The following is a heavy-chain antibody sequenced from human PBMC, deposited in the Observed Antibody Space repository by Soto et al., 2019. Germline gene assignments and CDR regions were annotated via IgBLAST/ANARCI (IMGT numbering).Heavy chain of an antibody. CDR2: ISYDGTTK. V-gene: IGHV3-30*09. CDR1: GFIFSSYS. J-gene: IGHJ4*02. Sequence: QMQLVESGGAVVQPGRSLRLSCAASGFIFSSYSMHWVRQAPGKGLEWVGDISYDGTTKDYAEFVKGRFAISRDNSKNTLYLQMNRLIAEDTAMFYCVSLGGFGDLPLDNWGQGTLVTVSS. D-gene: IGHD3-10*01. CDR3: VSLGGFGDLPLDN.